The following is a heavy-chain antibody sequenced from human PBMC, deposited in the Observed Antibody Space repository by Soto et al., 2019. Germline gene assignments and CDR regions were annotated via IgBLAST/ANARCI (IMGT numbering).Heavy chain of an antibody. CDR3: ARDLAAAGTYYYYGMDV. Sequence: QVQLVQSGAEVKKPGASVKVSCKASGYTFTSYDINWVRQATGQGLEWMGWMNPNSGNTGYAQKFQGNVTMTRITSISTAYMEISSLRSEATAVYYCARDLAAAGTYYYYGMDVWGHGTTVTVSS. CDR2: MNPNSGNT. CDR1: GYTFTSYD. J-gene: IGHJ6*02. D-gene: IGHD6-13*01. V-gene: IGHV1-8*01.